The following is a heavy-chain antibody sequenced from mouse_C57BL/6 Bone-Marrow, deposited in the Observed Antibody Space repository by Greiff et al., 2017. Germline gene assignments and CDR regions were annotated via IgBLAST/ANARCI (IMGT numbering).Heavy chain of an antibody. CDR1: GFNIKDYY. J-gene: IGHJ3*01. V-gene: IGHV14-2*01. CDR2: IDPEDGET. Sequence: VHVKQSGAELVKPGASVKLSCTASGFNIKDYYMHWVKQRTEQGLEWIGRIDPEDGETKYAPNFQGKATITADTSSNTAYLQLSSLTSEDTAVYYCARQRDYDVAYWGQGTLVTVSA. D-gene: IGHD2-4*01. CDR3: ARQRDYDVAY.